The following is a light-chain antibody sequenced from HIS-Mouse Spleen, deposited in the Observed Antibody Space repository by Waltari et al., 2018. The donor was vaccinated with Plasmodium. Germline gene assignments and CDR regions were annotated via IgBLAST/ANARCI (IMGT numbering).Light chain of an antibody. J-gene: IGKJ1*01. V-gene: IGKV1-5*03. CDR3: QQYNSYSWT. Sequence: DIQMTQSPSTLSASVGDRVTITCRASQSISSRLAWYQQNPGKAPKLLIYKASSLESGVPSRFSGSGSGTEFTLTISSLQPDDFATDYCQQYNSYSWTFGQGTKVEIK. CDR1: QSISSR. CDR2: KAS.